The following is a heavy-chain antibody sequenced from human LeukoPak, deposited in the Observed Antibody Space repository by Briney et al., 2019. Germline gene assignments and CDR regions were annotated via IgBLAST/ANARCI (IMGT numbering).Heavy chain of an antibody. D-gene: IGHD2-15*01. CDR3: ARDWSYCSGGSCRSYNWFDP. Sequence: GASVKVSCKASGYTFTSYGISWVRQAPGQGLEWMGWISAYNGNTNYAQKLQGRVTMTTDTSTSTAYMELRSLRSDDTAVYYCARDWSYCSGGSCRSYNWFDPWGQGTLVTVSS. CDR1: GYTFTSYG. J-gene: IGHJ5*02. V-gene: IGHV1-18*01. CDR2: ISAYNGNT.